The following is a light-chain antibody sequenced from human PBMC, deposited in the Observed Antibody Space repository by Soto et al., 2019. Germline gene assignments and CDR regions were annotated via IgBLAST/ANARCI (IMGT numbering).Light chain of an antibody. CDR1: RSVSNN. J-gene: IGKJ5*01. CDR3: QQYNNWPLT. V-gene: IGKV3-15*01. CDR2: GAS. Sequence: EIVMTQSPATLSVSPGERATISCRASRSVSNNLAWHQQKPGQAPRLLIYGASTRATGIPARFSGSWSGTEFTLTISSLQSEDSAVYYCQQYNNWPLTFGQGTRLRLN.